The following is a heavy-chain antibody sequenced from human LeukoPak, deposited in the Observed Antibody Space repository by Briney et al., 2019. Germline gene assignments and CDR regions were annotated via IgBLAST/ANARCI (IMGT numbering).Heavy chain of an antibody. CDR2: INQDGTQK. CDR1: GVAFSPHW. Sequence: GGSLRLSCAGSGVAFSPHWMIWVRQAPGKGLEWVAIINQDGTQKYYVDSVEGRFTISRDNARNSVYLQITSLGAEDTAVYYCTTGEMDHWGQGTQVTVSS. V-gene: IGHV3-7*01. J-gene: IGHJ4*02. CDR3: TTGEMDH. D-gene: IGHD7-27*01.